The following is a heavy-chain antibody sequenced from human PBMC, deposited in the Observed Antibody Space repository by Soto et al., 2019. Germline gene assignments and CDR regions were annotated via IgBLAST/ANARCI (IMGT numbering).Heavy chain of an antibody. J-gene: IGHJ6*03. CDR3: ARCSSSYYYYMDV. V-gene: IGHV1-69*02. CDR2: IIPILGIA. D-gene: IGHD2-2*01. CDR1: GGTFSSYT. Sequence: SVKVSCKASGGTFSSYTISWVRQAPGQGLEWMGRIIPILGIANYAQKFQGRVTITADKSTSTAYMELSSLRSEDTAVYYSARCSSSYYYYMDVWGKGTTVTVSS.